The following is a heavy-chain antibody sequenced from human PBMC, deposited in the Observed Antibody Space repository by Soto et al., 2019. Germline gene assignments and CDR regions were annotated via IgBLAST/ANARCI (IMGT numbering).Heavy chain of an antibody. D-gene: IGHD3-16*01. CDR1: GCSILSSSYY. J-gene: IGHJ5*02. Sequence: PSESLSLTYTVSGCSILSSSYYWDWIRQPPGKGLEWIGSIYYSGSTYYNPSLKSRVTISVDTSKNQFSLKLSSVTAADTAVYYCAGYYDYVGWSPPPNWFDTWGQGTMVTVSS. V-gene: IGHV4-39*01. CDR3: AGYYDYVGWSPPPNWFDT. CDR2: IYYSGST.